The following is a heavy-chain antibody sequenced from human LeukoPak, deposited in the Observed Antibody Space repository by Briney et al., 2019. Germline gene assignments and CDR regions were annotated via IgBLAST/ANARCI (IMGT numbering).Heavy chain of an antibody. V-gene: IGHV4-34*01. CDR1: GGSFSGYY. Sequence: KPSETLSLTCAVYGGSFSGYYWSWIRQPPGKGLEWIGEINHSGSTNYNPSLKSRVTISVDTSKNQFSLKLSSVTAADTAVYYCASRRRPVPAAVDYWGQGTLVTVSS. J-gene: IGHJ4*02. CDR2: INHSGST. D-gene: IGHD2-2*01. CDR3: ASRRRPVPAAVDY.